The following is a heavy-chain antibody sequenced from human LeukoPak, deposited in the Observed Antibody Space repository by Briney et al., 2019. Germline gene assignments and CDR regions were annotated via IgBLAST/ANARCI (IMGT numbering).Heavy chain of an antibody. D-gene: IGHD3-16*01. CDR1: GGSISSSSYY. V-gene: IGHV4-39*01. J-gene: IGHJ3*02. CDR3: ARHGVGDHDAFDI. CDR2: IYYSGST. Sequence: SETLSLTCTVSGGSISSSSYYWGWIRQPPGKGLEWIGSIYYSGSTYYNPSLKSRVTISVDTSKNQFSLKLSSVTAADTAVYYCARHGVGDHDAFDIWGPGTMVTVSS.